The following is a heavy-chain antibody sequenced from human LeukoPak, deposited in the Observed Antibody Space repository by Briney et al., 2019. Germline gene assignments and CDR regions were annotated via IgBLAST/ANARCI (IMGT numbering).Heavy chain of an antibody. J-gene: IGHJ1*01. CDR1: GFIFSNYA. Sequence: GGSLRLSCATSGFIFSNYAMNWVRQAPGKGIEWVSAVSGNSDRIYYADSVKGRFTMSRDNAQNTLSLQMISLRADDTAVYYCAKGHGDYIPAEYLQHWGQGTLVTVSS. CDR2: VSGNSDRI. D-gene: IGHD4-17*01. CDR3: AKGHGDYIPAEYLQH. V-gene: IGHV3-23*01.